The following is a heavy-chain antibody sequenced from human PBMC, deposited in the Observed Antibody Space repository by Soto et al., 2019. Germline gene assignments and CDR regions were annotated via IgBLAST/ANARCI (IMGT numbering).Heavy chain of an antibody. D-gene: IGHD4-17*01. CDR2: ST. V-gene: IGHV4-61*08. CDR3: ARLTTPTPYYYYYGMDV. Sequence: SETLSLTCTVSGASVSSAGYYWSWIRQPPGKGLEWIGSTNYNPSLKSRVTISVDTSKNQFSLKLSSVTAADTAVYYCARLTTPTPYYYYYGMDVWGQGTTVTVS. CDR1: GASVSSAGYY. J-gene: IGHJ6*02.